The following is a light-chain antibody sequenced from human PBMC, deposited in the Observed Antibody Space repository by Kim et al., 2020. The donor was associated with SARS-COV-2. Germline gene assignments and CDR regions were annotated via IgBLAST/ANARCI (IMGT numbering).Light chain of an antibody. CDR3: QQRSNWPPFT. CDR2: DAS. CDR1: QSLSSGS. V-gene: IGKV3-11*01. Sequence: EIVLTQSPGTLSLSPGERATLSCRASQSLSSGSLAWYQQKPGQAPRLLIYDASNRATGIPARFSGSGSGTDFTLTISSLEPEDFAVYYCQQRSNWPPFTFGPGTKVDIK. J-gene: IGKJ3*01.